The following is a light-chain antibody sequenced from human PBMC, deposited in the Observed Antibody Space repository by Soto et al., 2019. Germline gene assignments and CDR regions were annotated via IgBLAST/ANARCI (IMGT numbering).Light chain of an antibody. Sequence: QPVLNKSASASASLGSSVKLTCTLSSGHSSYIIAWHQQQPGKAPRYLMKLEGSGSYNKGSGVPDRFSGSSSGADRYLTISNLQFEDEADYYCETWDSNTRIFGTGTKLTVL. CDR2: LEGSGSY. J-gene: IGLJ1*01. CDR3: ETWDSNTRI. CDR1: SGHSSYI. V-gene: IGLV4-60*02.